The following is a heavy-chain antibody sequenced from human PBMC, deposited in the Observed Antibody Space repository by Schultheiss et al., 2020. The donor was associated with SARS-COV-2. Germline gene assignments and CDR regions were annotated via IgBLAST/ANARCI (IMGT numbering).Heavy chain of an antibody. V-gene: IGHV3-23*01. CDR2: ISGSGGST. Sequence: GGSLRLSCAASGFTLSSYAMSWVHQAPGKGLEWVSAISGSGGSTYYADSVKGRFTISRDNSKNTLYLQMNSLRAEDTAVYYCARQAARGNWFDPWGQGTLVTVSS. CDR3: ARQAARGNWFDP. D-gene: IGHD2-15*01. J-gene: IGHJ5*02. CDR1: GFTLSSYA.